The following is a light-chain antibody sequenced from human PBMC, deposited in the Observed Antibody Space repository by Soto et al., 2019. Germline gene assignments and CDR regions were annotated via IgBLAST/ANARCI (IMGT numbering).Light chain of an antibody. V-gene: IGKV3-20*01. Sequence: IGLTQSPCTLSLSPGERATLSCRASQSVSSSYLAWYQQKPGQAPRLLIYGASSRATGIPDRFSGSGSGTDFTLTISRLEPEDFAVYYCQQYGSSPLTFGGGTKV. CDR1: QSVSSSY. CDR2: GAS. J-gene: IGKJ4*01. CDR3: QQYGSSPLT.